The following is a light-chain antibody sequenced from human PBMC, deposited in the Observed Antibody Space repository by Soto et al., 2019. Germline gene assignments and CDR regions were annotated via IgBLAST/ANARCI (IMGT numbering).Light chain of an antibody. V-gene: IGKV1-9*01. J-gene: IGKJ1*01. CDR2: AAS. CDR3: QQTYSTPPT. CDR1: QDITTY. Sequence: DIKLTQSPSFLSASVGDRVTVTCRASQDITTYLAWYQQKPGKAPKLLINAASTLQSGVPSRFSGSGSGTEFTLTISSLQPEDFATYYCQQTYSTPPTFGQGTKVDIK.